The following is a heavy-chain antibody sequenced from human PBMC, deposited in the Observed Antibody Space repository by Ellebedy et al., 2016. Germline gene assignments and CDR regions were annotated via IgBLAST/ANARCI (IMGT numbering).Heavy chain of an antibody. CDR3: ARGGCDYDSWSGHQDKCYFDH. Sequence: SETLSLXCTVSGASIGGFHWTWVRLPAGKGLEWVGRVFSNGNTNYSPSLSNRLTMSVDRSKNQFSLKLSSVTAADTAVYFCARGGCDYDSWSGHQDKCYFDHWGQGTLVTVSS. V-gene: IGHV4-4*07. J-gene: IGHJ4*02. D-gene: IGHD3-3*01. CDR2: VFSNGNT. CDR1: GASIGGFH.